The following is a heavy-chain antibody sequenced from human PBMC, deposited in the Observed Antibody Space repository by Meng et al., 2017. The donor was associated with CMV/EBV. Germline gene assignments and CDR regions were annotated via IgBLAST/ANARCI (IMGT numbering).Heavy chain of an antibody. CDR2: INPSSGGT. D-gene: IGHD6-19*01. CDR3: ATPVAGFDY. CDR1: GYTFTGYY. J-gene: IGHJ4*02. Sequence: QVQLGQSGAEAKKPGASAKVSCKASGYTFTGYYMHWVRQAPGQGLEWMGWINPSSGGTNYAQKFQGRVTMTRDTSISTAYLQWSSLKASDTAMYYCATPVAGFDYWGQGTLVTVSS. V-gene: IGHV1-2*02.